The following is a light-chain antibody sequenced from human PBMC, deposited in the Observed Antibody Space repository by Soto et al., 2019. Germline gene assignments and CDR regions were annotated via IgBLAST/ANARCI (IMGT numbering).Light chain of an antibody. CDR3: MIWPSNAVV. V-gene: IGLV5-37*01. CDR1: SDINAGSHN. Sequence: QSVLTQPPSSSASPGESARLTCTLPSDINAGSHNIYWYQQNPGSPPRYLLYYFPDSDKGQGSGVRSRFSGSKDASANTGILPIAGLQSEDEADYYCMIWPSNAVVFGGGTKLTVL. CDR2: YFPDSDK. J-gene: IGLJ2*01.